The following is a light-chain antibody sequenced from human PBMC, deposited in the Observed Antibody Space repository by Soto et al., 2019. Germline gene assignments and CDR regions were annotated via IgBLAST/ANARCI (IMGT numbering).Light chain of an antibody. CDR1: QSISSY. J-gene: IGKJ1*01. Sequence: DIQMTQSPSSLSASVGDRVTITCRASQSISSYLNWYQQKPGKAPKLLIYAASSLQSGVPSWFSGSGSGTDFTLTISSLQPEDFATYYCQQSYPTCTFVQGTKVEIK. CDR3: QQSYPTCT. CDR2: AAS. V-gene: IGKV1-39*01.